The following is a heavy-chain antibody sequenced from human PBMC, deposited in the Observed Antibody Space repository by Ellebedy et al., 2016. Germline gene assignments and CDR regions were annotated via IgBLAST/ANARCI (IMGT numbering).Heavy chain of an antibody. Sequence: GGSLRLSXAVSGFTVNGNYVSWVRQAPGKGLESVSIIYSGGSTYYADSVKGRFTISRDDSKATLYLQMTSLRAEDTAVYYCVKRKLIVYFDAWGQGTLVTVSS. CDR2: IYSGGST. D-gene: IGHD3-16*02. CDR1: GFTVNGNY. J-gene: IGHJ4*02. CDR3: VKRKLIVYFDA. V-gene: IGHV3-53*01.